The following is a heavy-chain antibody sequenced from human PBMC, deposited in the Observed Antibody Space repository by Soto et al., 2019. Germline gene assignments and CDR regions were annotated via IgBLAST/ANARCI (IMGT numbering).Heavy chain of an antibody. CDR1: GYSFSSYW. J-gene: IGHJ6*02. D-gene: IGHD6-13*01. CDR3: ARTSASGKYYYGMDV. V-gene: IGHV5-51*01. CDR2: IYLGDSDT. Sequence: PGESLKISCKGSGYSFSSYWIDWVRQMPGKGLEWMGIIYLGDSDTRYSPSFQGQVTISADKSISTAYLQWSSLKASDTAMYYCARTSASGKYYYGMDVWGQGTTVTVSS.